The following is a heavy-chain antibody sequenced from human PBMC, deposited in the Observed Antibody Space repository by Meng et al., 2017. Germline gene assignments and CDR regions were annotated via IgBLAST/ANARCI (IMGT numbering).Heavy chain of an antibody. CDR1: GFTFSNYW. Sequence: GESLKISCGASGFTFSNYWMHWVRQAPGKGLVWVSRINNDGSDTAYADSVKGRFTISRDNAKNTQFLQMNSLRAEDTAVYYCARLSDVYGSGSYGVFWFDPWGQGTLVTVSS. V-gene: IGHV3-74*01. D-gene: IGHD3-10*01. J-gene: IGHJ5*02. CDR2: INNDGSDT. CDR3: ARLSDVYGSGSYGVFWFDP.